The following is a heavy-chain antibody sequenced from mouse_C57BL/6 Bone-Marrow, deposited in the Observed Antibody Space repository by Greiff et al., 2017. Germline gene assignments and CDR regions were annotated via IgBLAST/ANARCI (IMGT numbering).Heavy chain of an antibody. CDR2: IYPRSGNT. V-gene: IGHV1-81*01. J-gene: IGHJ3*01. CDR1: GYTFTSYG. Sequence: QVQLQQSGAELARPGASVKLSCKASGYTFTSYGISWVKQRTGQGLEWIGEIYPRSGNTYYNEKFKGKATLTADKSSSTAYMKLRSLTSEDSAVYFCARYQGNYGFAYWGQGTLVTVSA. CDR3: ARYQGNYGFAY. D-gene: IGHD2-1*01.